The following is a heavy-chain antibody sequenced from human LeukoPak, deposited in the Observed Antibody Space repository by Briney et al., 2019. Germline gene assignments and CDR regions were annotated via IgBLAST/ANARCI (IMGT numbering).Heavy chain of an antibody. CDR2: IDTDGSIT. J-gene: IGHJ3*02. Sequence: GGSLRLSCAASGYTFSSYWMHWVRQAPGKGLVWVSRIDTDGSITSYADSVKGRFTISRDNAKNTLYLQMNSLRAEDTAVYYCARVKVTTTSDAFDIWGQGTMVTVSS. V-gene: IGHV3-74*01. CDR3: ARVKVTTTSDAFDI. D-gene: IGHD4-17*01. CDR1: GYTFSSYW.